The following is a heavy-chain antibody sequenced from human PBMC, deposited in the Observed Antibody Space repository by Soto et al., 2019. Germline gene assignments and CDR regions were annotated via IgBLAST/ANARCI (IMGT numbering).Heavy chain of an antibody. Sequence: ASVKVSCKASGFAFITYYMHWVRQAPGQGLEWVGTVNPSGGDTSYAQKFQGRVTMTRDTSTNSLYMEISNLRSEDTAVYYCARGRYCSSTSCRNYYYYYGMDVWDQGTTVTVSS. D-gene: IGHD2-2*01. V-gene: IGHV1-46*01. CDR1: GFAFITYY. CDR2: VNPSGGDT. CDR3: ARGRYCSSTSCRNYYYYYGMDV. J-gene: IGHJ6*02.